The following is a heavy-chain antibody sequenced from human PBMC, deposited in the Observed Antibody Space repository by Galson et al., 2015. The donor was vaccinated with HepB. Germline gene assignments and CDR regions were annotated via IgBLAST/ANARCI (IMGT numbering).Heavy chain of an antibody. V-gene: IGHV5-51*01. CDR3: ASANFIVGAPFAFDI. D-gene: IGHD1-26*01. Sequence: QSGAEVKKPGESLKISCKGSGYSFTSYWIGWVRQMPGKGLEWMRIIYPGDSDTRYSPSFQGQVTISADKSISTAYLQWSSLKASDTAMYYCASANFIVGAPFAFDIWGQGTMVTVSS. J-gene: IGHJ3*02. CDR1: GYSFTSYW. CDR2: IYPGDSDT.